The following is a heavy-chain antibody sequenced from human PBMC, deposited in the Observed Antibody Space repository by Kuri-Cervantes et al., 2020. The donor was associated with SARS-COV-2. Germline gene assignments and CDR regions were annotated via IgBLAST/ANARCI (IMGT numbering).Heavy chain of an antibody. CDR2: IYYSGST. V-gene: IGHV4-59*12. CDR3: ARYSSSFFDY. D-gene: IGHD6-6*01. CDR1: GGSISSYY. J-gene: IGHJ4*02. Sequence: ESLKISCTVSGGSISSYYWSWIRQPPGKGLEWIGYIYYSGSTNYNPSLKSRVTISVDTSKNQFSLKLSSVTAADTAVYYCARYSSSFFDYWGQGTLVTVSS.